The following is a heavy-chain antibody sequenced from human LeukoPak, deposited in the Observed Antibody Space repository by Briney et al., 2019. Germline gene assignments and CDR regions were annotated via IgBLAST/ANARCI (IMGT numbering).Heavy chain of an antibody. D-gene: IGHD2-2*02. Sequence: SETLSLTCSVSGSSISSDYYWGWIRQPPGKGLEWIGSIYHSGSTYYNPSLKSRVTISVDTSKNQFSLKLSSVTAADTAVYYCARADCSSTSCYTSRVHWYFDLWGRGTLVTVSS. J-gene: IGHJ2*01. CDR1: GSSISSDYY. CDR3: ARADCSSTSCYTSRVHWYFDL. V-gene: IGHV4-38-2*02. CDR2: IYHSGST.